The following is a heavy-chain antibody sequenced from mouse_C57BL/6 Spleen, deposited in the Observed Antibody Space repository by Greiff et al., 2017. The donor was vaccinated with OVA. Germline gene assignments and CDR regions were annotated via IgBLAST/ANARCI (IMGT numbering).Heavy chain of an antibody. CDR3: ARTSYYGGDY. Sequence: QVQLQQSGPELVKPGASVKISCKASGYAFSSSWMNWVKQRPGKGLEWIGRIYPGDGDTNYNGKFKGKATLTADKSSSTAYMQLSSLTSEDSAVYFCARTSYYGGDYWGQGTTLTVSS. CDR2: IYPGDGDT. V-gene: IGHV1-82*01. D-gene: IGHD1-1*01. CDR1: GYAFSSSW. J-gene: IGHJ2*01.